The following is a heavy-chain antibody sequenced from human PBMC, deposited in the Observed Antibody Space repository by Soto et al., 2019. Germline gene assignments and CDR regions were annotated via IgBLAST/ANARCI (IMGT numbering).Heavy chain of an antibody. Sequence: GYSLKISCEASGFSFTTYWIGGVRQMPGKGLEWMGIVFPGDSDTRYNPPLQGQVTISADKSITTAYLQWTSLKASDTAMYYCARHRTNGNFVGYYFDEWGQGYLVTVYS. J-gene: IGHJ4*02. CDR1: GFSFTTYW. CDR2: VFPGDSDT. CDR3: ARHRTNGNFVGYYFDE. D-gene: IGHD1-7*01. V-gene: IGHV5-51*01.